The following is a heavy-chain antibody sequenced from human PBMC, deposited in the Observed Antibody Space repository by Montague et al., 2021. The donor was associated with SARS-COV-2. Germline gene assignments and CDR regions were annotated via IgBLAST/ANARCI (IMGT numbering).Heavy chain of an antibody. V-gene: IGHV5-51*01. CDR3: VRLGGLRGYYYYGMDV. CDR2: IYPGDSET. Sequence: QSGAEVKKPGESLKISCKGSGYSFISYWIGWVRQMPGKGLEWMGIIYPGDSETRYSPSFQGQVTISADKSISTAYLQWSSLKASDTAMYYCVRLGGLRGYYYYGMDVWGQGTTVTVSS. J-gene: IGHJ6*02. CDR1: GYSFISYW. D-gene: IGHD5-12*01.